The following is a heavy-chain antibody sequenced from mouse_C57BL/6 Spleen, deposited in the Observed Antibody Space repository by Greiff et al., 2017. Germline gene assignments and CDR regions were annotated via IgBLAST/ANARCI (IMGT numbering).Heavy chain of an antibody. Sequence: DVKLVESGGGLVQPGGSLKLSCAASGFTFSDYGMAWVRQAPRKGPEWVAFISNLAYSIYYADTVTGRFTISRENAKNTLYLEMSSLRSEDTAMYYCARQDYGGAMDYWGQGTSVTVSS. CDR3: ARQDYGGAMDY. CDR2: ISNLAYSI. J-gene: IGHJ4*01. D-gene: IGHD1-1*01. V-gene: IGHV5-15*01. CDR1: GFTFSDYG.